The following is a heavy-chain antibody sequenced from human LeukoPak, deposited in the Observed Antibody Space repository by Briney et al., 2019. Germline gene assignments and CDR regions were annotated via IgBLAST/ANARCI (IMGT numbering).Heavy chain of an antibody. CDR2: IYSGGST. J-gene: IGHJ4*02. Sequence: PGGSLRLSCAASGFPLSSNYMSWVRQPPGKGLEWVSVIYSGGSTYYAHSVKGRFTISRDNSKNTLYLQMNSLGAEDTAVYYCARDPRGTDTEGYWGQGTLVTVSS. V-gene: IGHV3-66*02. CDR1: GFPLSSNY. D-gene: IGHD1-14*01. CDR3: ARDPRGTDTEGY.